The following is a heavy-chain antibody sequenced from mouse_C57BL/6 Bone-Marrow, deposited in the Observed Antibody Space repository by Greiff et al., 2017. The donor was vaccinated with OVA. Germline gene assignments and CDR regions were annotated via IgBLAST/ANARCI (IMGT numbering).Heavy chain of an antibody. CDR3: ARADCYYYGHMDY. CDR1: GYTFTDYY. J-gene: IGHJ4*01. D-gene: IGHD1-1*01. Sequence: VQLQQSGPELVKPGASVKISCKASGYTFTDYYMNWVKQSHGKSLEWIGDINPNNGGTSYNQKFKGKATLTVDKSSSTAYMELRSLTSEDSAVYYCARADCYYYGHMDYWGQGTSVTVTS. CDR2: INPNNGGT. V-gene: IGHV1-26*01.